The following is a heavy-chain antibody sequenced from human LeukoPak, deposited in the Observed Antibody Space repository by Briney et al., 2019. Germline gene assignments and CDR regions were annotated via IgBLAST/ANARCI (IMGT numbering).Heavy chain of an antibody. CDR2: ISAYNGNT. V-gene: IGHV1-18*01. D-gene: IGHD3-9*01. Sequence: ASVKVSCKASGYTFTSYGISWVRQAPGQGLECMGWISAYNGNTNYAQKLQGRVTMTTDTSTSTAYMELRSLRSDDTAVYYCARVGPSNFDWDSRLGIYGMDVWGQGTTVTVSS. CDR1: GYTFTSYG. CDR3: ARVGPSNFDWDSRLGIYGMDV. J-gene: IGHJ6*02.